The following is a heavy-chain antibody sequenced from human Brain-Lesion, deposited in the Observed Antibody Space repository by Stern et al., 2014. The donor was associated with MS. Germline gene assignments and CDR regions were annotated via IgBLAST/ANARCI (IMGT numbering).Heavy chain of an antibody. Sequence: VQLVESGAEVKKPGASVKVSCKASGYTFISYAMQWVRQAPGQRLEWLGRINGVDDKTKESHKFQGRVTITRDTSANTVYMELSSLRSEDTAVYYCARDDHRDSSGHYAPFDYWGQGTRVTVSS. J-gene: IGHJ4*02. CDR3: ARDDHRDSSGHYAPFDY. V-gene: IGHV1-3*01. CDR1: GYTFISYA. D-gene: IGHD3-22*01. CDR2: INGVDDKT.